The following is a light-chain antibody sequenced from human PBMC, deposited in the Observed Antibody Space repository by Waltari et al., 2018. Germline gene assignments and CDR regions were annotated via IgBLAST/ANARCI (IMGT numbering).Light chain of an antibody. CDR3: SSYAGSNLWV. CDR1: SSDLGGYHY. V-gene: IGLV2-8*01. J-gene: IGLJ3*02. CDR2: EVT. Sequence: QSALTQPASVSASPGQSITIPCPGTSSDLGGYHYVPWYQQHPDKAPKLMIYEVTKRPSVVPDRFSGSKSGNTASLTVSGLQAEDEADYYCSSYAGSNLWVFGGGTKLTVL.